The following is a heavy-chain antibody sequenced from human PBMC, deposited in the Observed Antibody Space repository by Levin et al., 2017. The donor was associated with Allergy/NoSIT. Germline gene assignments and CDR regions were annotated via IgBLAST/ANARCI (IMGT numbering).Heavy chain of an antibody. CDR2: ISSSSSYI. CDR3: ARYGQWLVDFYYFDY. D-gene: IGHD6-19*01. J-gene: IGHJ4*02. Sequence: GGSLRLSCAASGFTFSSYSMNWVRQAPGKGLEWVSSISSSSSYIYYADSVKGRFTISRDNAKNSLYLQMNSLRAEDTAVYYCARYGQWLVDFYYFDYWGQGTLVTVSS. CDR1: GFTFSSYS. V-gene: IGHV3-21*01.